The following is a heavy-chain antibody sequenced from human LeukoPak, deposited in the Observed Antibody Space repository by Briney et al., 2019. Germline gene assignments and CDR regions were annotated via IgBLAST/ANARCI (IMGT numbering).Heavy chain of an antibody. Sequence: SETLSLTCTVSGGSISSYYWSWIRQPPGKGLEWIGYIYYSGSTYYNPSLKSRVTISVDTSKNQFSLKLSSVTAADTAVYYCARALLWFGDYRFDPWGQGTLVTVSS. D-gene: IGHD3-10*01. V-gene: IGHV4-59*08. CDR2: IYYSGST. J-gene: IGHJ5*02. CDR1: GGSISSYY. CDR3: ARALLWFGDYRFDP.